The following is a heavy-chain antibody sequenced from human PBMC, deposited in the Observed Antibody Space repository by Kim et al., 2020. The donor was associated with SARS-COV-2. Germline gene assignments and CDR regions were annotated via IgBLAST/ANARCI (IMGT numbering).Heavy chain of an antibody. J-gene: IGHJ4*02. CDR2: IKEDGSEE. CDR1: GFTFSSYW. Sequence: GGSLRLSCAASGFTFSSYWMSWLRQVPGKGLDWVANIKEDGSEENYVDSVKGRFTISRDNAKNSLYLQMSSLRAEDTAIYYCARAGAYSSGRYYFDHWGQGTLVTVSS. CDR3: ARAGAYSSGRYYFDH. D-gene: IGHD6-19*01. V-gene: IGHV3-7*01.